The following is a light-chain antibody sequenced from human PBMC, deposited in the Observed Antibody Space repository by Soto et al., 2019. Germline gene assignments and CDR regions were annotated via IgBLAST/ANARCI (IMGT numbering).Light chain of an antibody. CDR1: QSVSSSY. CDR2: GAS. J-gene: IGKJ2*01. CDR3: QQYGSSPVT. V-gene: IGKV3-20*01. Sequence: EIVLTQSPGTLSLSPGERATLSCRARQSVSSSYLAWYQQKPGQAHRLLICGASSRATGIPDRFSGSGSGTHCTLTISRLEPEDFAVYYCQQYGSSPVTFGQGTKLEIK.